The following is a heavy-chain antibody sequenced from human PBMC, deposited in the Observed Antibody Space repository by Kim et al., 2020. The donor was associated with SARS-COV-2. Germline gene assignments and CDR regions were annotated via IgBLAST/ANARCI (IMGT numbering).Heavy chain of an antibody. D-gene: IGHD2-21*01. Sequence: GGSLRLSCAASGFTFRNSAMSWVRQAPGKGLEWVSGIFGSGSGTYYADSVKGRFTISRDNSQSTLYLQMNNLRAEDTAVYYCARHIHITTVTFYLYFDLWGRGTLVTVSS. CDR2: IFGSGSGT. V-gene: IGHV3-23*01. CDR3: ARHIHITTVTFYLYFDL. J-gene: IGHJ2*01. CDR1: GFTFRNSA.